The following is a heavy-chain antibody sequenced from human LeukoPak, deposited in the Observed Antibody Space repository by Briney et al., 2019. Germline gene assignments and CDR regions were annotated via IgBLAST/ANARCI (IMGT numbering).Heavy chain of an antibody. CDR1: GFTISSNW. CDR2: IKQDGGEK. V-gene: IGHV3-7*01. CDR3: ARGDFGVVTHFDY. Sequence: GGSLRLSCTASGFTISSNWMSWVRQAPGRGLEWVANIKQDGGEKYYVDSVKGRFTISRDNAKNSLYLQMNSLRAEDTAIHYCARGDFGVVTHFDYWGQGTLVTVSS. D-gene: IGHD3-3*01. J-gene: IGHJ4*02.